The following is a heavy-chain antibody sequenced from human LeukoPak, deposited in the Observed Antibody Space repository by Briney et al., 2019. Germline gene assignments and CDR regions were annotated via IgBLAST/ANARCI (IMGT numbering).Heavy chain of an antibody. CDR1: GFTFSNYA. Sequence: GGSLRLSCAASGFTFSNYAMNRVRQAPGKRLEWVSVISGSGYSTYYADSVKGRFTISRDNSKNTLYLQTNSLRAEDTAVYYCAKDYGDYAYYFHYWGQGTLVTVSS. CDR3: AKDYGDYAYYFHY. D-gene: IGHD4-17*01. V-gene: IGHV3-23*01. J-gene: IGHJ4*02. CDR2: ISGSGYST.